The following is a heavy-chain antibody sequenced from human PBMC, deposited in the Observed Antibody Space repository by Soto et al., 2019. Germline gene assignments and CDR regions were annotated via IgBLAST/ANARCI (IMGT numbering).Heavy chain of an antibody. D-gene: IGHD3-22*01. V-gene: IGHV3-30*16. CDR1: GGTFSSYA. CDR3: AREYYYDSSGYYGGSAFDI. J-gene: IGHJ3*02. Sequence: QVQLVQSGAEVKKPGSSVKVSCKASGGTFSSYAISWVRQAPGQGLEWVAVISYDGSNKYYADSVKGRFTISRDNSKNTLYLQMNSLRAEDTAVYYCAREYYYDSSGYYGGSAFDIWGQGTMVTVSS. CDR2: ISYDGSNK.